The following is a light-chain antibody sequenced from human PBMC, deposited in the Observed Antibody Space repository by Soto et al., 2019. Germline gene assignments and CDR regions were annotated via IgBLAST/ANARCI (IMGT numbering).Light chain of an antibody. J-gene: IGKJ4*01. Sequence: EIVLTQSPGTLSLSPGERATLSCRASQSVSSNSLAWYQQKPDQAPRLLIYDASSRATGIPDRFSGSGSGTDFTLTISRLEPEDCSVYYCQLYGSLPQTFGGGTKVEIK. CDR1: QSVSSNS. CDR2: DAS. CDR3: QLYGSLPQT. V-gene: IGKV3-20*01.